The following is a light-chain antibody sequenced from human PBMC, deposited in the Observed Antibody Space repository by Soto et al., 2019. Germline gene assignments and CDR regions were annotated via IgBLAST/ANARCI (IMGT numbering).Light chain of an antibody. Sequence: DIQMTQSPSAMSASVGDRVTITCRASQGVSDYLAWFQLKPGKVPKCLIYAESSLQSGVPSRFSGSGSGTEFTLTISSLQPKDFANYYCLQHDICPWKFGQGTKVYIK. CDR3: LQHDICPWK. CDR2: AES. V-gene: IGKV1-17*03. CDR1: QGVSDY. J-gene: IGKJ1*01.